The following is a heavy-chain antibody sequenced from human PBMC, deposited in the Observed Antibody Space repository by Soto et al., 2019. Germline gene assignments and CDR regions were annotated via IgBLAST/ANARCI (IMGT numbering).Heavy chain of an antibody. V-gene: IGHV4-34*01. J-gene: IGHJ6*03. CDR2: INHSGST. D-gene: IGHD6-13*01. CDR1: GGSFSCYY. Sequence: SETLSLTCAVYGGSFSCYYWSWIRQPPGKGLEWIGEINHSGSTNYNPSLKSRVTISVDTSKNQFSLKLSSVTAADTAVYYCARALGDSSSWYSYYYYYHMDVWGKGTTVTVSS. CDR3: ARALGDSSSWYSYYYYYHMDV.